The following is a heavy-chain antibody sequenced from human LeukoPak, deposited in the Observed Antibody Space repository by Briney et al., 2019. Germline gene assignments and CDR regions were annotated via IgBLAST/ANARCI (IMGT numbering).Heavy chain of an antibody. V-gene: IGHV3-23*01. D-gene: IGHD2-15*01. CDR3: AKLKRSLVVAAHYFDY. CDR2: ISGSGTST. J-gene: IGHJ4*02. CDR1: GLTVSSSY. Sequence: GGSLRLSCAASGLTVSSSYMSWVRQAPGKGLEWVSGISGSGTSTYYADSVKGRLTISRDNSKNTLYLQMNSLRAEDTAVYFCAKLKRSLVVAAHYFDYWGQGSLVTVSP.